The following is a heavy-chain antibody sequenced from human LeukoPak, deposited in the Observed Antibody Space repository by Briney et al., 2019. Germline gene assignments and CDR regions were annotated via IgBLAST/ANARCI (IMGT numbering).Heavy chain of an antibody. CDR1: GGSISSYY. Sequence: SETLSLTCTVSGGSISSYYWSWIRQPPGKGLEWIGYIYYSGSTNYNPSLKSRVTISVDTSKNQFSLKLSSVTAADTAVYYCARGSRSDVASPGPRLFDPWGQGTLVTVSS. J-gene: IGHJ5*02. CDR3: ARGSRSDVASPGPRLFDP. D-gene: IGHD1/OR15-1a*01. CDR2: IYYSGST. V-gene: IGHV4-59*01.